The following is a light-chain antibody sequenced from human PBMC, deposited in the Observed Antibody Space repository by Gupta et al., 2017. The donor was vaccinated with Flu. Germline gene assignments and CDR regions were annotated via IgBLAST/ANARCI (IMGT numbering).Light chain of an antibody. V-gene: IGLV1-51*01. CDR1: GSNIGNNY. Sequence: VTIPCSVSGSNIGNNYVAWYQHLTGTSPKLLIYDNNKRPSAIPDRFSGSKSGTSATLAVTGLQTGDEATYYCATWDRSRFSVVFGGGTKLTVL. J-gene: IGLJ2*01. CDR3: ATWDRSRFSVV. CDR2: DNN.